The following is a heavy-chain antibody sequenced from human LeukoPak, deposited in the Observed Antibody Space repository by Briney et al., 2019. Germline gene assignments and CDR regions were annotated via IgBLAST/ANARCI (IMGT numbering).Heavy chain of an antibody. CDR2: IYYSGDT. V-gene: IGHV4-59*01. Sequence: PSETLSLTCTVSGGSISNYYWSWIRQPPGKGLEWVGYIYYSGDTNYSPSLKSRVTISVDTSKNQFSLRLSSVTAADTAVYYCAREGYYGSGSYFPWGQGTLVTVSS. J-gene: IGHJ5*02. CDR3: AREGYYGSGSYFP. D-gene: IGHD3-10*01. CDR1: GGSISNYY.